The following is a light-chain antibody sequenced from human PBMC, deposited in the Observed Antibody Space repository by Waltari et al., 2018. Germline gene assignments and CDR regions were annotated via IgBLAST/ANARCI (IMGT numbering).Light chain of an antibody. Sequence: QSVLTQPPSVSGAPGQRVTIPCTGSSSNIGAGYDVHWSQQLPGTAPKLLIYGNSNRPSGVPDRFSGSKSGTSASLAITGLQAEDEADYYCQSYDSSLSGSYVFGTGTKVTVL. CDR3: QSYDSSLSGSYV. CDR1: SSNIGAGYD. V-gene: IGLV1-40*01. CDR2: GNS. J-gene: IGLJ1*01.